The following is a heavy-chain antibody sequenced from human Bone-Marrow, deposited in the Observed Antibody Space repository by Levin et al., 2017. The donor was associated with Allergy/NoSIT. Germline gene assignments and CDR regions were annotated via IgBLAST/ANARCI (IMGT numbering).Heavy chain of an antibody. J-gene: IGHJ6*02. CDR2: MDPNTGRS. CDR1: RYPFTSYD. Sequence: PMASVKVSCKASRYPFTSYDIIWVRQATGQGLEWMGWMDPNTGRSGYAQKFQGRVSMTRDTSMSTAYMELSSLRSEDTAVYYCAKASSRECTNDICYQYYGLDVWGQGTTVTVSS. CDR3: AKASSRECTNDICYQYYGLDV. V-gene: IGHV1-8*01. D-gene: IGHD2-8*01.